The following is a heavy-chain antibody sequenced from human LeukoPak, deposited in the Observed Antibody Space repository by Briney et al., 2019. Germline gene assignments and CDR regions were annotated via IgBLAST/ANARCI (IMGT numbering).Heavy chain of an antibody. D-gene: IGHD6-19*01. J-gene: IGHJ4*02. Sequence: GGSLRLSCAASGINFSGYAMHWVRQAPGKGLEWVAIISYDGSNKNYADSVKGRLTISRDNSNNMLFLQLNSLRTDGTAVYFCATAYSSGWAEYWGQGTLVTVSS. CDR1: GINFSGYA. CDR2: ISYDGSNK. V-gene: IGHV3-30*04. CDR3: ATAYSSGWAEY.